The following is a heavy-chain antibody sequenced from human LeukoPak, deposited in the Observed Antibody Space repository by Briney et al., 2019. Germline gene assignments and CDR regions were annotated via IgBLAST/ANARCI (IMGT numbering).Heavy chain of an antibody. CDR1: GFTVSSHY. D-gene: IGHD7-27*01. CDR3: ARELGRPYWYFNL. CDR2: IYTGGAT. J-gene: IGHJ2*01. Sequence: GGSLRLSCAASGFTVSSHYMSWIRQAPGKGPEWVAVIYTGGATVYADSVKGRFIISRDNSMNTLFLQMNNLRVEDTAIYYCARELGRPYWYFNLWGRGTLVPVSS. V-gene: IGHV3-66*01.